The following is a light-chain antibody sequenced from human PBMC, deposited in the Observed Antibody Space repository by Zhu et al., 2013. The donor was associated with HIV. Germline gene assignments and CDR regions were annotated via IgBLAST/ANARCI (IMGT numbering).Light chain of an antibody. CDR3: QQFGSSPRT. V-gene: IGKV3-20*01. CDR2: GAS. J-gene: IGKJ1*01. Sequence: EIVLTQSPATLSLSPGERATLSCRASQSVSSSHLAWYHQKPGQPPRLLISGASGRATGIPDRFSGSGSGTDFTLTISRLEPEDFGVYYCQQFGSSPRTFGQGTKVEIK. CDR1: QSVSSSH.